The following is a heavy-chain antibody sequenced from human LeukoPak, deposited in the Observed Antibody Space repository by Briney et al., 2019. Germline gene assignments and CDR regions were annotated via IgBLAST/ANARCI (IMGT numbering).Heavy chain of an antibody. Sequence: PSETLSLTCAVYGGSFSGYYWSWIRQPPGKGLEWIGEINHSGSTNYNPSLKSRVTISVDTSKNQFSLKLSSVTAADTAVYYCAREKYSGSYYYYYYMDVWGKGTTVTVSS. D-gene: IGHD1-26*01. CDR3: AREKYSGSYYYYYYMDV. CDR1: GGSFSGYY. CDR2: INHSGST. J-gene: IGHJ6*03. V-gene: IGHV4-34*01.